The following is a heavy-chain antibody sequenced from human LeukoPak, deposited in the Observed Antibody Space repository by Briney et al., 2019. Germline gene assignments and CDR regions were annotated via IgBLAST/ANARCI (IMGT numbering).Heavy chain of an antibody. CDR3: VKGGYCTGGRCYGEYY. V-gene: IGHV1-2*02. Sequence: ASVKVSCKASGYNFPDYYIQWVRQAPGQGLEWMGWVNPTSGVTSYAQKFPGRVTMTRDTSITTAYMDLSSLRSDDTGIYYCVKGGYCTGGRCYGEYYWGQGTQVTVSS. J-gene: IGHJ4*02. CDR2: VNPTSGVT. D-gene: IGHD2-15*01. CDR1: GYNFPDYY.